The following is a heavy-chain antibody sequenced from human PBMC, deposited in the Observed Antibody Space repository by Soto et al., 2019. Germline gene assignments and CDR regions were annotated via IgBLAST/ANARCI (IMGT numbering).Heavy chain of an antibody. V-gene: IGHV3-9*01. CDR2: ISWNSGGI. CDR1: GFTFDDYA. J-gene: IGHJ6*02. D-gene: IGHD6-13*01. Sequence: PGGSLRLSCAASGFTFDDYAMHWVRQAPGKGLEWVSGISWNSGGIGYADSVKGRFTISRDNAKNSLYLQMNSLRAEDTALYYCAKGQLAYYYYYGMDVWGQGTTVTVSS. CDR3: AKGQLAYYYYYGMDV.